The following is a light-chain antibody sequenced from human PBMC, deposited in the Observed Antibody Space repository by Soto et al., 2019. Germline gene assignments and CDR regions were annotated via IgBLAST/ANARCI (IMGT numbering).Light chain of an antibody. CDR1: STDVGGYNY. V-gene: IGLV2-14*01. CDR2: EVS. J-gene: IGLJ1*01. CDR3: GSYTSADTPFV. Sequence: QSALAQPSSVSGSPGQSITISCTVTSTDVGGYNYVSWYQHHPGKRPKLISYEVSNRPSGVSDRFSGSKSGNKASLIISNLEAEDESDYYGGSYTSADTPFVFGTGTKGTVL.